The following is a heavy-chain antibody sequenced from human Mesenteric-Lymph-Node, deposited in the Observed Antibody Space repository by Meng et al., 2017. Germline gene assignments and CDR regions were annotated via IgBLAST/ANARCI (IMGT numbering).Heavy chain of an antibody. V-gene: IGHV4-59*01. J-gene: IGHJ2*01. CDR3: ARSTWDLYWYFDL. D-gene: IGHD1-26*01. Sequence: SETLSLTCTVSGGSISSYYWSWIRQPPGKGLEWIGYIYYSGSTNYNPSLKSRVTISVDTSKNQFSLKLSSVTAADTAVYYCARSTWDLYWYFDLWGRGTLVTVSS. CDR2: IYYSGST. CDR1: GGSISSYY.